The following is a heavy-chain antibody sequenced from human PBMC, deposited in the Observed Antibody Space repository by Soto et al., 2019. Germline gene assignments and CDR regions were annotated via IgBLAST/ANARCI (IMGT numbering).Heavy chain of an antibody. V-gene: IGHV3-23*04. CDR1: KFTFSAYA. D-gene: IGHD4-17*01. CDR3: TRDPNGVHIGAFDF. J-gene: IGHJ3*01. Sequence: EVQVVESGGGLVQPGGSLRLSCATSKFTFSAYAMTWVRQAPGEGLEWVSSISGSGGGTSYADSVKGRFSISRDNSKNTLYLRMYSLRVEDTAVYYCTRDPNGVHIGAFDFWGQGIVVTVS. CDR2: ISGSGGGT.